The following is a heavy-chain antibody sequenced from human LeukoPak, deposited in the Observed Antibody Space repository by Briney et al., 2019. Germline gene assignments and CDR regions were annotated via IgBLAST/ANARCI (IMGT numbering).Heavy chain of an antibody. V-gene: IGHV4-39*02. CDR1: GGSISSSSYY. Sequence: PSETLSLTCTVSGGSISSSSYYWGWIRQPPGKGLEWIGSIYYSGSTYYNPSLKSRVTISVDTSKNQFSLKLSSVTAADTAVYYCARDTAESGRLGELSSFKDYWGQGTLVTVSS. J-gene: IGHJ4*02. CDR3: ARDTAESGRLGELSSFKDY. CDR2: IYYSGST. D-gene: IGHD3-16*02.